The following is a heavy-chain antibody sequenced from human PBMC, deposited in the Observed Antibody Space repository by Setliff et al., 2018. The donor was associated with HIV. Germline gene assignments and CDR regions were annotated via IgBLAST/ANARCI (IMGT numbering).Heavy chain of an antibody. CDR2: IYYSGSN. CDR3: ARRGDFFYYAMDV. J-gene: IGHJ6*02. CDR1: GASINSGDSY. Sequence: SETLSLTCTVSGASINSGDSYWTWIRQSPGKGLEWIGFIYYSGSNYYNPSLKSRISISLDASKNQFSLKLSSVTAADTAVYYCARRGDFFYYAMDVWGQGTTVTVSS. V-gene: IGHV4-30-4*01.